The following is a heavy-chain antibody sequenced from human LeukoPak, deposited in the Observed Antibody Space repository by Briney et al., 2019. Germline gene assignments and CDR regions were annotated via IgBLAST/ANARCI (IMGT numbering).Heavy chain of an antibody. D-gene: IGHD1-26*01. V-gene: IGHV4-59*12. CDR3: ARGDKSGDKSGTYGYYFDY. J-gene: IGHJ4*02. Sequence: PSETLSLTCTVSGGSISSYYWSWIRQPPGKGLEWIGYIYYSGSTNYNPSLKSRVTISVDTSKNQFSLKLSSVTAADTAVYYCARGDKSGDKSGTYGYYFDYWGQGTLVTVSS. CDR2: IYYSGST. CDR1: GGSISSYY.